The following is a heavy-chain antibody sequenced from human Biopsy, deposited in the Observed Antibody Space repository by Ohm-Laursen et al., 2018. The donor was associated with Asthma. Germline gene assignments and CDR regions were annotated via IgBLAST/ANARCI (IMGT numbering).Heavy chain of an antibody. D-gene: IGHD3-3*02. CDR2: IKHDGSEK. J-gene: IGHJ1*01. CDR3: ARTFHFWSPYHAEHYQL. Sequence: SLRLSCAASGFTVTTNSISRVRQVPGKGLEWVANIKHDGSEKNHVDSLKGRFTISRDNAKNSLYLQMNSLRAEDTAVYYCARTFHFWSPYHAEHYQLWGQGTLVTVSS. V-gene: IGHV3-7*01. CDR1: GFTVTTNS.